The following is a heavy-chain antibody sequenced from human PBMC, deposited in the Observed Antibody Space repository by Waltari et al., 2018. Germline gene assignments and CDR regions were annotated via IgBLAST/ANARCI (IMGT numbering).Heavy chain of an antibody. CDR3: ARGDYSNYELDY. Sequence: QVQLVQSGAEVKKPGASVKVSRKASGYTFTSYAMHWVRQAPGQRLEWMGWINAGNGNTKYSQKFQGRVTITRDTSASTAYMELSSLRSKDTAVHYCARGDYSNYELDYWGQGTLVTVSS. CDR2: INAGNGNT. CDR1: GYTFTSYA. J-gene: IGHJ4*02. D-gene: IGHD4-4*01. V-gene: IGHV1-3*01.